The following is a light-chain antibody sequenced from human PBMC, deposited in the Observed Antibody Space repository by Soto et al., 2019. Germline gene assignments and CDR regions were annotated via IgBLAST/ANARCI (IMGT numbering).Light chain of an antibody. Sequence: QSALTQPASVSGSPGQSITLSCTGTSSDIGGYDYVSWYQRHPGKGPKLIIYDVNNRPSGVSNRFSGSKSGNTASLTISGLQAEDEADYYCTSYASGSSHVVFGGGAKLTVL. CDR3: TSYASGSSHVV. J-gene: IGLJ2*01. CDR2: DVN. V-gene: IGLV2-14*01. CDR1: SSDIGGYDY.